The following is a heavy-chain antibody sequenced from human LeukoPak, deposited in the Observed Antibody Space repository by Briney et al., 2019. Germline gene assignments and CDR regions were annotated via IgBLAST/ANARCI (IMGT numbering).Heavy chain of an antibody. V-gene: IGHV4-39*01. J-gene: IGHJ3*02. CDR1: GGSISSSRYF. Sequence: PSETLSLTCTVSGGSISSSRYFWGWSRQPPGKGLEWIGSISYSGTTYYNPSLKSRVTISVDTSKNQFSLRLSSLTAADTAVYYCARHTEYSVGYGAFDIWGHGTMVTVSS. CDR2: ISYSGTT. CDR3: ARHTEYSVGYGAFDI. D-gene: IGHD1-26*01.